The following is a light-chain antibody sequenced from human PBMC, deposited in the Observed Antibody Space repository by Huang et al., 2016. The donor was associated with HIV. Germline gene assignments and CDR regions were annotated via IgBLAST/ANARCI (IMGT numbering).Light chain of an antibody. V-gene: IGKV3-11*01. CDR3: QQRGKWPLT. CDR2: DAS. J-gene: IGKJ4*01. CDR1: QSVSKY. Sequence: EIVLTQSPATLSLSPGERATLSCRAGQSVSKYLAWYQQKPAQAPRLLFYDASNRATGVPARFSGSGSGTDFTLTISGLEPEDSAVYYCQQRGKWPLTFGGGTKVEI.